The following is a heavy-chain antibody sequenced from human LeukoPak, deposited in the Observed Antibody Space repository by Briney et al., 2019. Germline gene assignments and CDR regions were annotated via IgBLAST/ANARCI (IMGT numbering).Heavy chain of an antibody. CDR1: GFTFSSYA. CDR2: ISGTNDNT. J-gene: IGHJ4*02. Sequence: GGSLTLSCAASGFTFSSYAMSWVRQPPGKGLEWVSSISGTNDNTYSPHSVKDRFTISRDNSQNTLSLQMNSLRADGTAVYYCAKGSGTTVTSAANYGGQATLVTVSS. V-gene: IGHV3-23*01. D-gene: IGHD4-11*01. CDR3: AKGSGTTVTSAANY.